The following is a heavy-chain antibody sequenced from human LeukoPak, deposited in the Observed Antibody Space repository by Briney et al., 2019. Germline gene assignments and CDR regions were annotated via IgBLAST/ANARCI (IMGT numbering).Heavy chain of an antibody. CDR3: ARDVGITVVRGTFDY. CDR2: INPSGGRT. CDR1: GFTFTSYY. V-gene: IGHV1-46*01. Sequence: ASVKVSCKASGFTFTSYYMHWVRQAPGQGLEWIGIINPSGGRTRYAQRLQGGVTMTRDTSTSTVYMELSSLRSEDTAVYYCARDVGITVVRGTFDYWGQGTLVTVSS. D-gene: IGHD3-10*01. J-gene: IGHJ4*01.